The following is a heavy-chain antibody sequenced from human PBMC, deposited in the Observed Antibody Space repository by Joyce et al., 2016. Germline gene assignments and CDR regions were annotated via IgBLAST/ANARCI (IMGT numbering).Heavy chain of an antibody. D-gene: IGHD2-15*01. CDR3: ARDVVAATDY. CDR2: INSNTGNP. V-gene: IGHV7-4-1*02. CDR1: GYTFNSSA. J-gene: IGHJ4*02. Sequence: QVQLLQSGSELKKPGASVKVSCKASGYTFNSSAMNWGRHAPGQGLEWMGWINSNTGNPTYAQGFTGRFVFSLDTSVSTAYLQISSLKAEDTAVYYCARDVVAATDYWGQGTLVTVSS.